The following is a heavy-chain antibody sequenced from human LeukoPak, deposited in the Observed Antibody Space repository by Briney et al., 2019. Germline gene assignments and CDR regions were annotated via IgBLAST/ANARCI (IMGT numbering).Heavy chain of an antibody. CDR2: ISYDGSNK. Sequence: PGRSLRPSCAASGFTFSSYGMHWVRQAPGKGLEWVAVISYDGSNKYYADSVKGRFTISRDNSKNTLYLQMNSLRAEDTVVYYCAKGGVYSGYDPTLDAFDIWGQGTMVTVSS. V-gene: IGHV3-30*18. CDR3: AKGGVYSGYDPTLDAFDI. CDR1: GFTFSSYG. D-gene: IGHD5-12*01. J-gene: IGHJ3*02.